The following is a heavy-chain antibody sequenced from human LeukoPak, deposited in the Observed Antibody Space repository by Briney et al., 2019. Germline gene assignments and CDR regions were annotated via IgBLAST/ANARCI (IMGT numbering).Heavy chain of an antibody. CDR1: GYTFTIYG. D-gene: IGHD2-21*02. J-gene: IGHJ6*02. V-gene: IGHV1-18*01. CDR3: ARVAYCGGDCYSWYYYYYYGMDV. Sequence: KPGASVKVSCKASGYTFTIYGISWVRQAPGQGLEWMGWISAYNGNTNYAQKLQGRVTMTTDTSTSTAYMELRSLRSDDTAVYYCARVAYCGGDCYSWYYYYYYGMDVWGQGTTVTVSS. CDR2: ISAYNGNT.